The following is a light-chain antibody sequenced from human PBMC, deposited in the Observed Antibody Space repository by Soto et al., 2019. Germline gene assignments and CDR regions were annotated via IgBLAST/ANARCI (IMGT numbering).Light chain of an antibody. CDR2: MAS. CDR1: QSISTW. Sequence: DMQMAQSPSTLSASVGDRVTITCRASQSISTWLAWYQQKPGRAPKLLIYMASTLESGVPSRFSGSGSGKEFTLTISSLQPDDFATYYCRHYNSYLETFGQGTRVEIK. CDR3: RHYNSYLET. V-gene: IGKV1-5*03. J-gene: IGKJ1*01.